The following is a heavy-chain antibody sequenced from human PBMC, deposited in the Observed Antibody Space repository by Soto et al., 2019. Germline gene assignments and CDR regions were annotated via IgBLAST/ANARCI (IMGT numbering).Heavy chain of an antibody. D-gene: IGHD3-22*01. J-gene: IGHJ4*01. CDR1: GITFSDYY. CDR2: IASNSQT. CDR3: VGTYDAADY. V-gene: IGHV3-21*01. Sequence: EVQLVESGGGLVKPGGSLRLSCAASGITFSDYYMNWIRQAPGKGLEWVSSIASNSQTFYTDSAKGRFTISRDNTKNSLYLQMNSLSVEDTAVYYCVGTYDAADYWGRGTLVTVSS.